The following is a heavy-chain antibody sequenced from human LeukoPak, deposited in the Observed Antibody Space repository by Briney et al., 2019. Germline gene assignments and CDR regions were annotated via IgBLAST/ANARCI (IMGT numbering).Heavy chain of an antibody. V-gene: IGHV3-30*03. CDR1: GFTFSSYG. Sequence: GGSLRLSCTVSGFTFSSYGMHWVRQAPGKGLEWVAVISHDGSDKYYADSVKGRFTISRDNAKNSLYLQMNSLRAEDTAVYYCYGSGSYARGLDYWGQGTLVTVSS. CDR3: YGSGSYARGLDY. CDR2: ISHDGSDK. D-gene: IGHD3-10*01. J-gene: IGHJ4*02.